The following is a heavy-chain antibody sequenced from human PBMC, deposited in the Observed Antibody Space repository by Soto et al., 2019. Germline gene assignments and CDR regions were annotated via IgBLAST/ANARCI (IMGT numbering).Heavy chain of an antibody. V-gene: IGHV1-24*01. CDR2: FDPEDGET. J-gene: IGHJ5*02. Sequence: QVQLVQSGAEVKKPGASVKVSCKVSGYTLTELSMHWVRQAPGKGLEWMGGFDPEDGETIYSQKFQGRVTVTEDTSTDTVYIELSSLRSEDTAVYYCATLVSGEGVVGAILNWFDPWGQGTLVTVSS. D-gene: IGHD1-26*01. CDR1: GYTLTELS. CDR3: ATLVSGEGVVGAILNWFDP.